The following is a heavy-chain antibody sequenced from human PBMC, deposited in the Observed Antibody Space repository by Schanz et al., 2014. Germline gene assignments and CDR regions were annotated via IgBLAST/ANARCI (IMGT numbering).Heavy chain of an antibody. D-gene: IGHD5-12*01. CDR3: ARKVVATIGGYYDN. J-gene: IGHJ4*02. CDR2: MNESHSTI. CDR1: GFTFTNYA. V-gene: IGHV3-23*01. Sequence: DVQLLESGGGLVQPGGSLRLSCAASGFTFTNYAMSWVRQAPGKGLEWVSAMNESHSTIYYADSVRGRFTISRDNAENKLFLQLNSLRSKDTAVDYCARKVVATIGGYYDNWGQGTLVIVSS.